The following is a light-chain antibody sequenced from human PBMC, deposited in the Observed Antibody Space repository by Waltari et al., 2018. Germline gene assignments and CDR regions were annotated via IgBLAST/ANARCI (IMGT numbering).Light chain of an antibody. CDR1: SSDVGPYNY. V-gene: IGLV2-14*03. CDR3: SSYITTNTLEL. J-gene: IGLJ3*02. Sequence: QSALTQPAFVSGSPGQSITISCPGTSSDVGPYNYVPWYQQHPGKAPKLLIYDVSYRPSGVSYRSSGSKSGNTASLTISGLQAEDEADYYCSSYITTNTLELFGGGTSLTVL. CDR2: DVS.